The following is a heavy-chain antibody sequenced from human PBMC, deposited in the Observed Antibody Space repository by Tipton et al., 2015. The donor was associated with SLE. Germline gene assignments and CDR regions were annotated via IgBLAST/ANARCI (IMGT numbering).Heavy chain of an antibody. CDR1: GYTFTTYG. Sequence: QLVQSGVEVKKPGASVRVSCKASGYTFTTYGISWVRQAPGQGLEWMGRIIPILGIVNYAQKFQDRVTITADKSTSTAYMELSSLRSEDTALYYCAGQSTVVTPLEYWGQGTLVNVSS. D-gene: IGHD4-23*01. J-gene: IGHJ4*02. V-gene: IGHV1-69*09. CDR3: AGQSTVVTPLEY. CDR2: IIPILGIV.